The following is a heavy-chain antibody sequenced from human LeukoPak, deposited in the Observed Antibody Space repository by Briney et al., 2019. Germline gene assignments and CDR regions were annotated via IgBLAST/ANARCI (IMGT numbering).Heavy chain of an antibody. V-gene: IGHV1-2*02. CDR2: INPNTGDT. CDR3: AKLYSGTDESHYYYMDI. Sequence: ASVTVSCKPSGYTFTGYYVHWVRQAPGRGLEWMGWINPNTGDTKYTRKFQGRVTMTRDTSISAASMELSRLRSDDTAVYYCAKLYSGTDESHYYYMDIWSKGTTVIVSS. CDR1: GYTFTGYY. D-gene: IGHD1-26*01. J-gene: IGHJ6*03.